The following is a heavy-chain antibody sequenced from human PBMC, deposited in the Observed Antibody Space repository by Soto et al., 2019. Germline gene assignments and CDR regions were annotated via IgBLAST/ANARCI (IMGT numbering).Heavy chain of an antibody. Sequence: QLQLQESGPGLVRPSETLSLTCTVSGGSISSSNYYWGWIRQPPGKGLEWIGSISYSGSTYYTPSLKSRVTISVDTSKNQFSLKLSSVTAADTAVYYCGSSSSSWLFDYWGQGILVTVSS. CDR1: GGSISSSNYY. CDR2: ISYSGST. J-gene: IGHJ4*02. CDR3: GSSSSSWLFDY. D-gene: IGHD6-13*01. V-gene: IGHV4-39*01.